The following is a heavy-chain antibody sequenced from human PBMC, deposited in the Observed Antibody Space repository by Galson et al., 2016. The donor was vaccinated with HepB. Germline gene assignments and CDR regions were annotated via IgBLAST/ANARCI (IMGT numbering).Heavy chain of an antibody. CDR2: VSPSGDSK. J-gene: IGHJ5*02. V-gene: IGHV3-23*01. CDR1: GFTFDAYA. CDR3: AKEDLVDAFGARKYNTKYFDP. D-gene: IGHD1-14*01. Sequence: SLRLSCAASGFTFDAYAMTWVRQAPGKGLEWVSAVSPSGDSKYYIESVRGRFTISRDNSKDTLYLHLNSLRAEDTAVYYCAKEDLVDAFGARKYNTKYFDPWGQGTLATVSS.